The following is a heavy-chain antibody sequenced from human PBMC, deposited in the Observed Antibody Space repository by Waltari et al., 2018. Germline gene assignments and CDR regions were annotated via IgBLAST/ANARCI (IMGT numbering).Heavy chain of an antibody. D-gene: IGHD3-22*01. CDR1: GFTLSNYL. J-gene: IGHJ3*02. Sequence: EVQLVESGGGLVQPGWSLRLSCAASGFTLSNYLMSWVRQAPGKGLEGVANRMTDGREEYYVDSVRGRFTISRDNAKNSLYLQMNSLRPEDTAVYYCVRDQWFAFDIWGQGTMVTVSS. CDR2: RMTDGREE. V-gene: IGHV3-7*01. CDR3: VRDQWFAFDI.